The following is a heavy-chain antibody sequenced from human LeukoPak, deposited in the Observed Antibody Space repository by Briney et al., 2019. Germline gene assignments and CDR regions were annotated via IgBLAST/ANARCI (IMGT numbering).Heavy chain of an antibody. D-gene: IGHD2-2*01. J-gene: IGHJ4*02. CDR2: ISGSGGST. CDR1: GFTFSSYA. CDR3: AKDVDIVVVPAAAYFDY. V-gene: IGHV3-23*01. Sequence: GGSLRLSCAASGFTFSSYAMSWVRQAPGKGLEWASAISGSGGSTYYADSVKGRFTISRDNSKNTLYLQMNSLRAEDTAVYYCAKDVDIVVVPAAAYFDYWGQGTLVTVSS.